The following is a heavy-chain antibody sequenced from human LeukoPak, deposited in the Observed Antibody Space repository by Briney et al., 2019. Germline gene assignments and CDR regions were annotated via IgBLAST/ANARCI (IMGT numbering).Heavy chain of an antibody. V-gene: IGHV3-48*03. CDR3: ARPAYYDFWSGYSTYFDY. J-gene: IGHJ4*02. CDR1: GFTFSSYE. D-gene: IGHD3-3*01. CDR2: ISSSGNTI. Sequence: GGSLRLSCAASGFTFSSYEMNWVRQAPGKGLEWVSYISSSGNTIYYADSAKGRFTISSDNAKNSLYLQMNSLRAEDTAVYYCARPAYYDFWSGYSTYFDYWGQGTLVTVSS.